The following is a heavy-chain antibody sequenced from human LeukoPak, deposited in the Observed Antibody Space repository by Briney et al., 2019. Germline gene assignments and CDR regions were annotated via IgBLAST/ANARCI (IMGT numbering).Heavy chain of an antibody. V-gene: IGHV3-23*01. CDR2: ISGSGGST. J-gene: IGHJ6*03. Sequence: GGSLRLSCAASGFTFSSYAMSWVRQAPGKGLEWVSAISGSGGSTYCADSVKGRFTISRDNSKNTLYLQMNSLRAEDTAVYYCARTYYDFWGPYMDVWGKGTTVTVSS. CDR3: ARTYYDFWGPYMDV. D-gene: IGHD3-3*01. CDR1: GFTFSSYA.